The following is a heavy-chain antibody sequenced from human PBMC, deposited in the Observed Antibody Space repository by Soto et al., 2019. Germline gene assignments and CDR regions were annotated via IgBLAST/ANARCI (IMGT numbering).Heavy chain of an antibody. Sequence: SETMCLTCTVSGGSVSSGSYYWSWIRQPPGKGLEWIGYIYYSGSTNYNPSLKSRVTISVDTSKNQFSLKLSSVTAADTAVYYCARDPYVYTHGNYYYGMDVWGQGTTVTVSS. CDR3: ARDPYVYTHGNYYYGMDV. V-gene: IGHV4-61*01. D-gene: IGHD3-16*01. CDR1: GGSVSSGSYY. CDR2: IYYSGST. J-gene: IGHJ6*02.